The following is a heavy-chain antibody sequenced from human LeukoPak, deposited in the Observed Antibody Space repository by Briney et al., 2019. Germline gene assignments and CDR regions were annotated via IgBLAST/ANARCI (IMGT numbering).Heavy chain of an antibody. CDR1: GGSFSGYY. V-gene: IGHV4-34*01. J-gene: IGHJ4*02. Sequence: SETLSLTCAVYGGSFSGYYWSWLRQPPGKGLEWLGEINHSGSTNYNPSLKSRVTISVDTSKNQFSLKLSSVTAADTAVYYCALGEDDYVWGSYRPGGFDYWGQGTLVTVSS. D-gene: IGHD3-16*02. CDR3: ALGEDDYVWGSYRPGGFDY. CDR2: INHSGST.